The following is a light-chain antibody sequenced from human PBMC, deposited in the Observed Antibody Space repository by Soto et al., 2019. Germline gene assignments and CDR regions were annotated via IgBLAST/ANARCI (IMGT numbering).Light chain of an antibody. Sequence: EIVLTQSPATLSVSPGERATLSCRASQSVSSNLAWYQQRPGQAPRLLIYGASTRATGIPARFSGSGSGTEFTLTISILYADDSADYYRQYYDWRPWTFGQGTKVDIK. V-gene: IGKV3-15*01. CDR3: QYYDWRPWT. J-gene: IGKJ2*02. CDR1: QSVSSN. CDR2: GAS.